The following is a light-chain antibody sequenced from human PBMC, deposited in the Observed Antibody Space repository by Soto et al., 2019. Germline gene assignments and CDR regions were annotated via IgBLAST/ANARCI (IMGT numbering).Light chain of an antibody. V-gene: IGKV3-20*01. CDR2: ATS. Sequence: ELVLTQSPGTLSLSPGEGATLSCRASQSISSTYLAWYQQKPGQARRLLIYATSTRATGIPDRFSGSGSRTDFTLTISRLEPEDFAVYYCQQYGSFTFGPGTKVDFK. CDR1: QSISSTY. CDR3: QQYGSFT. J-gene: IGKJ3*01.